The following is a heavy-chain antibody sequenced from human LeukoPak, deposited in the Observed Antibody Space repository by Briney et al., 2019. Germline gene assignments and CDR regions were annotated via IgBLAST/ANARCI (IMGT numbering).Heavy chain of an antibody. V-gene: IGHV1-69*04. CDR2: IIPILGIA. J-gene: IGHJ4*02. CDR1: GGTFSSYA. D-gene: IGHD6-13*01. CDR3: ARSGAGETENY. Sequence: ASVKVSCKASGGTFSSYAISWVRQAPGQGLEWTGRIIPILGIANYAQKFQGRVTITAGKSTSTAYMELSSLRSEDTAVYYCARSGAGETENYWGQGTLVTVSS.